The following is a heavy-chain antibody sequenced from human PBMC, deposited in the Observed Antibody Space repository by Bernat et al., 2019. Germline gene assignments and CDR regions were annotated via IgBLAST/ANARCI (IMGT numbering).Heavy chain of an antibody. Sequence: EVQLVESGGGLVQPGGSLRLSCAASGFTFSSYEMNCVRQAPGKGLEWVSYISSSGSTMYYTESVNGRFPISRDNAKSSQLLQMDSLRAEDTAVYYCAREGDGYNYQTNYDAFDVWGQGTVVTVSS. D-gene: IGHD5-24*01. CDR1: GFTFSSYE. CDR2: ISSSGSTM. V-gene: IGHV3-48*03. CDR3: AREGDGYNYQTNYDAFDV. J-gene: IGHJ3*01.